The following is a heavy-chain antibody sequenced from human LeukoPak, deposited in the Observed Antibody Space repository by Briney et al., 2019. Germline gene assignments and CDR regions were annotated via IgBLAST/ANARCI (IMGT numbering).Heavy chain of an antibody. Sequence: PSETLSLTCTVSGGSISSYYWSWIRQPPGKGLEWIGYIYYSGSTNYNPSLKSRVTISVDTSKNQFSLKLSSVTAADTAVYYCARDSLQLWFGELNTYYYYGMDVWGQGTTVTVSS. V-gene: IGHV4-59*01. CDR1: GGSISSYY. CDR3: ARDSLQLWFGELNTYYYYGMDV. D-gene: IGHD3-10*01. J-gene: IGHJ6*02. CDR2: IYYSGST.